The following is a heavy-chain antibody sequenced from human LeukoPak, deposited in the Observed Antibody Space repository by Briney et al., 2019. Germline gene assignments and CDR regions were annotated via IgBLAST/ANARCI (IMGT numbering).Heavy chain of an antibody. J-gene: IGHJ6*03. CDR1: GGTFSSYA. Sequence: GASVKVSCKASGGTFSSYAISWVRQAPGQGLEWMGGIIPIFGTANYAQKFQGRVTITADKSTSTAYMELSSLRSEDTAVYYCARAGSSSVSYYYYYMDVWGKGTTVTVSS. D-gene: IGHD6-6*01. V-gene: IGHV1-69*06. CDR2: IIPIFGTA. CDR3: ARAGSSSVSYYYYYMDV.